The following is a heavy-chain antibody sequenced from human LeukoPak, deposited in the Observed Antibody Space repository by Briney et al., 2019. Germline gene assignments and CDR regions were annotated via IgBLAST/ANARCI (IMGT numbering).Heavy chain of an antibody. J-gene: IGHJ4*02. CDR2: ISGSGDTT. V-gene: IGHV3-23*01. D-gene: IGHD3-10*01. CDR3: ATAPFLRGY. Sequence: GGSLRLSCAASGFTFSSYAMSWVRQAPGKGLERVSHISGSGDTTYYADSVKGRFTISRDNSKNTLYLQMNSLRAEDTAVYYCATAPFLRGYWGQGTLVTVSS. CDR1: GFTFSSYA.